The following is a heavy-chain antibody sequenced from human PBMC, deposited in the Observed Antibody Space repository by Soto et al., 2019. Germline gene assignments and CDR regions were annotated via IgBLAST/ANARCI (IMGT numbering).Heavy chain of an antibody. V-gene: IGHV1-8*01. CDR2: FNPNSGKT. D-gene: IGHD6-19*01. CDR3: ATFPDAYSSGNDY. CDR1: GYTFTSYD. J-gene: IGHJ4*02. Sequence: GASVKVSCKASGYTFTSYDINWVRQATGKGLEWMGCFNPNSGKTGYAQKFQGRVTMTEDTSTDTAYMELSSLRSEDTAVYYCATFPDAYSSGNDYWGQGTLVTVSS.